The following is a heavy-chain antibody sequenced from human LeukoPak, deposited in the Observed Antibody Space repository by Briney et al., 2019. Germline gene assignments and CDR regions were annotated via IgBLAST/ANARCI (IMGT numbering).Heavy chain of an antibody. CDR2: ISASGGDT. CDR3: AKRPRDTSGYYLGAFDG. D-gene: IGHD3-22*01. V-gene: IGHV3-23*01. Sequence: GGSLRLSCAASGFTFSSYAMTWVRQAPGKGLEWVSAISASGGDTYYADSVKGRFTISRDNSKNTLYLHMSSLRAEDTAVCFCAKRPRDTSGYYLGAFDGWGQGTTVTVSS. CDR1: GFTFSSYA. J-gene: IGHJ3*01.